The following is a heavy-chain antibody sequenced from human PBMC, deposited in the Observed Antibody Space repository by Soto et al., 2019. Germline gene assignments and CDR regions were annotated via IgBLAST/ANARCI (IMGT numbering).Heavy chain of an antibody. CDR3: ARDVSMVVVAPGY. CDR2: IWYDGSNK. V-gene: IGHV3-33*01. CDR1: GFTFSSYG. J-gene: IGHJ4*02. Sequence: QVQLVESGGGVVQPGRSLRPSCAASGFTFSSYGMHWVRQAPGKGLEWVGVIWYDGSNKYYADSVKGRFTIARDNSKDTLYLQMNRLRVEDTAVYHCARDVSMVVVAPGYWGQGTLVTVSS. D-gene: IGHD3-22*01.